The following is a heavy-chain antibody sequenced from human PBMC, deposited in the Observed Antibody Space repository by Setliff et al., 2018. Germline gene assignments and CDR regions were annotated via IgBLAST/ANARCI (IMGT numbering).Heavy chain of an antibody. CDR2: LYASGST. CDR3: ARAPPNRYSGSYEYFYMDV. J-gene: IGHJ6*03. CDR1: GGSISSYS. D-gene: IGHD1-26*01. Sequence: SETLSLTCNVSGGSISSYSWSWIRQAPGKGLEWIGYLYASGSTNYNPSLKSRVTLSVDTSKNQFSLKVSSVTAADTAVYYCARAPPNRYSGSYEYFYMDVWGKGTTVTVSS. V-gene: IGHV4-4*08.